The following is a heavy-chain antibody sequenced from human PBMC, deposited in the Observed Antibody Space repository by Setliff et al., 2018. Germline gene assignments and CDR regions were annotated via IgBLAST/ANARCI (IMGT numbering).Heavy chain of an antibody. J-gene: IGHJ4*02. V-gene: IGHV4-59*11. Sequence: SETLSLTCTVSGGSISSHYWSWIRQPPGKGLEWIGYIYYSGSTNYNPSLKSRVTISVDTSKNQFSLKLSSVTAADTAVYYCASDHYGSWTYDYWGQGTLVTVSS. D-gene: IGHD3-10*01. CDR1: GGSISSHY. CDR2: IYYSGST. CDR3: ASDHYGSWTYDY.